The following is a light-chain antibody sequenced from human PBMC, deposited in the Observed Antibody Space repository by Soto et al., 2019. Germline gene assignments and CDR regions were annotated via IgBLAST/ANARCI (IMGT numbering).Light chain of an antibody. J-gene: IGKJ1*01. CDR1: QSLVYSDGNTY. CDR2: QVS. Sequence: AVMTQSPLSLPVTLGQPASISCKSSQSLVYSDGNTYLSWFQQRPGQSPRRLIYQVSDRVSGVPDRFSGSGSGTDFTLKISRVEAEDVGVYYCMQGTHWPWTFGQGTKVEIK. V-gene: IGKV2-30*01. CDR3: MQGTHWPWT.